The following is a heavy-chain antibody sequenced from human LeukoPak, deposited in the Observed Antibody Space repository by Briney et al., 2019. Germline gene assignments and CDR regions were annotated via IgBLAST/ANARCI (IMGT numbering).Heavy chain of an antibody. V-gene: IGHV4-34*01. CDR2: INHSGST. Sequence: SETLSLTCAVYGGSFSGYYWSWIRQSPGRGLEWFGEINHSGSTNYNPSLKSRVTISVDTSKNQFSLKLSSVTAADTAVYYCARAPQGPLFRFDYWGQGTLVTVSS. J-gene: IGHJ4*02. D-gene: IGHD2-21*01. CDR1: GGSFSGYY. CDR3: ARAPQGPLFRFDY.